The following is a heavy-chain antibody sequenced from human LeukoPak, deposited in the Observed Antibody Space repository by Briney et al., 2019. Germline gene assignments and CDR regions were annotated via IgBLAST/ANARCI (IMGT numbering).Heavy chain of an antibody. CDR1: GFTFSSYG. CDR2: IRYDGSNK. D-gene: IGHD1-1*01. CDR3: AKEGLERRFAFDY. J-gene: IGHJ4*02. V-gene: IGHV3-30*02. Sequence: GGSLRLSCAASGFTFSSYGMHWVRQAPGKGLEWVAFIRYDGSNKYYADSVKGRFTISSDNSKNTLYLQMNSPRAEDTAIYYCAKEGLERRFAFDYWGQGTLVTVSS.